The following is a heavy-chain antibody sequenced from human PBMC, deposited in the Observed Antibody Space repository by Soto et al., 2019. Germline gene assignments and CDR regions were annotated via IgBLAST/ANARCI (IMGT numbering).Heavy chain of an antibody. CDR3: AREVQVHTPAFVY. CDR1: GGTFNTYA. J-gene: IGHJ4*02. V-gene: IGHV1-69*19. Sequence: QVQLVQSGAEMKKPGSSVKVSCQSSGGTFNTYAMNWVRQAPGQGPEWMGDISPMFGAANYAPKFQGRVTITADESTGTSYMPLSSLTSEDPAIYFCAREVQVHTPAFVYWGQGTLVTVSS. D-gene: IGHD3-10*01. CDR2: ISPMFGAA.